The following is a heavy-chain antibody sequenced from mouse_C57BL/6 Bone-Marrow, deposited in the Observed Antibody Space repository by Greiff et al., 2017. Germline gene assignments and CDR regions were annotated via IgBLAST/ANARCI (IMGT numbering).Heavy chain of an antibody. D-gene: IGHD1-1*02. CDR3: TRVRLLLDY. CDR1: GFTFSSYA. V-gene: IGHV5-9-1*02. J-gene: IGHJ4*01. CDR2: ISSGGDYI. Sequence: EVKVVESGAGLVKPGGSLKLSCAASGFTFSSYAMSWVRQTPEKRLEWVAYISSGGDYIYYADTVKGRFTLSRDNARNTQYLQRSSLKSEDTAMYYGTRVRLLLDYWGQGTSVTVSS.